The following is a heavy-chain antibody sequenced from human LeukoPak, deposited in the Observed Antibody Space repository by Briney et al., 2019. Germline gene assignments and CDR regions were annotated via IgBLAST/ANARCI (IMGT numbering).Heavy chain of an antibody. CDR1: GFTFNNAW. CDR3: TTERLQEDLYYDFWSGLNY. Sequence: PGGSLRLSCAASGFTFNNAWMSWVRQAPGKGLEWVGHIKSKIDGGTTDYAAPVKGRFTISRGDSKNTLYLQMNSPKTEDTAVYYCTTERLQEDLYYDFWSGLNYWGQGTLVTVSS. CDR2: IKSKIDGGTT. D-gene: IGHD3-3*01. V-gene: IGHV3-15*01. J-gene: IGHJ4*02.